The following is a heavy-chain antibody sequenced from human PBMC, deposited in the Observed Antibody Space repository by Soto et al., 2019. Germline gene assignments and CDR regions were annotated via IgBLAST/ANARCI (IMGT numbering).Heavy chain of an antibody. Sequence: ASVKVSCKASGYTFTTYGITCVLQAPLQGREWMGCISTYNGNTNYEQKLQGRVTMTTDTLTSTAYMELRSQRSDDTAVYYCARRGAYCSGGTCYHFDYWGQGTLVT. CDR2: ISTYNGNT. CDR1: GYTFTTYG. D-gene: IGHD2-15*01. J-gene: IGHJ4*02. CDR3: ARRGAYCSGGTCYHFDY. V-gene: IGHV1-18*04.